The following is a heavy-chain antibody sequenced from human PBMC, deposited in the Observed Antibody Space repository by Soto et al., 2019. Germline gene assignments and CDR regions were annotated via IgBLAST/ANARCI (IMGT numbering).Heavy chain of an antibody. CDR3: ARGVPSSSSGPVRYYYYYMDV. CDR1: GGSFSGYY. V-gene: IGHV4-34*01. D-gene: IGHD6-6*01. CDR2: INHSGST. Sequence: SETLSLTCAVYGGSFSGYYWSWIRQPPGKGLEWVGEINHSGSTNYNPSLKSRVTISVDTSKNQFSLKLSSVTAADTAVYYCARGVPSSSSGPVRYYYYYMDVWGKGTTVTVSS. J-gene: IGHJ6*03.